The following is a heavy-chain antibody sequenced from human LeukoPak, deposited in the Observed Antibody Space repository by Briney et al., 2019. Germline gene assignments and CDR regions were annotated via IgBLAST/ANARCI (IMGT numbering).Heavy chain of an antibody. V-gene: IGHV4-31*03. CDR3: ARGGTTVPVFNY. CDR2: TYYSGST. CDR1: GGSISSGAYY. Sequence: SETLSLTCSVSGGSISSGAYYGSWIRQHPGKGLEWIGYTYYSGSTYYNPSLKSRIDISVDTSKDQFSLKLSSVTAADTAVYYCARGGTTVPVFNYWGQGILVTVSS. D-gene: IGHD1-14*01. J-gene: IGHJ4*02.